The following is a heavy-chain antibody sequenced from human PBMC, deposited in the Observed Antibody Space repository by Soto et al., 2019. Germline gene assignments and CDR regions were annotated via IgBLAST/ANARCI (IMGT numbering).Heavy chain of an antibody. CDR1: GLSFTTYT. Sequence: EGQVVESGGGLVQPGGSLRLSCTASGLSFTTYTMNWVRQAPGKGLEWISYISGSGTTIYYADSVKGRFTISRDDAKNSLYLQMNSLRVEDTAVYYCVAKSFDHWGQGTLVTVSS. CDR3: VAKSFDH. J-gene: IGHJ1*01. D-gene: IGHD3-9*01. CDR2: ISGSGTTI. V-gene: IGHV3-48*01.